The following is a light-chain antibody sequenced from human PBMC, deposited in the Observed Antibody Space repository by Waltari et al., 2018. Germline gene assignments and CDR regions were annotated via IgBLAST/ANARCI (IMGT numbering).Light chain of an antibody. Sequence: ELVLTQSPDHLSLSPGERATLSCRAGQSVSSYVAWYQQKPGQAPRLLIYDASNRATGIPARFSGSGSGTDFTLTISSLEPEDFAVYYCQQRSNWPITFGQGTRLEIK. V-gene: IGKV3-11*01. CDR2: DAS. CDR1: QSVSSY. CDR3: QQRSNWPIT. J-gene: IGKJ5*01.